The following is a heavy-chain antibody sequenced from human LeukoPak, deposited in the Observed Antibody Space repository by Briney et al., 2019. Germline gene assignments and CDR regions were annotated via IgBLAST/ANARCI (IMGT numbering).Heavy chain of an antibody. CDR2: IGTDGGGT. J-gene: IGHJ3*02. V-gene: IGHV3-64D*09. Sequence: GGSLGLSCSASGFTFSNYAIHWVRQAPGKGLEYVSAIGTDGGGTYYADSVKGRFTISRDNSKNTLYLQMSSLRAEDTAVYYCVKAIPAAWGAFDIWGQGTMVIVSS. CDR3: VKAIPAAWGAFDI. CDR1: GFTFSNYA. D-gene: IGHD6-25*01.